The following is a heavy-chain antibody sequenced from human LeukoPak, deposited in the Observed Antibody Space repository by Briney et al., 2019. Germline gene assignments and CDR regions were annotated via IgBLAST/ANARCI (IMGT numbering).Heavy chain of an antibody. CDR2: ISGSGGST. CDR1: GFTFSSYG. Sequence: GGSLRLSCAASGFTFSSYGMSWVRQAPGKGLEWLSAISGSGGSTYYADSVKGRFTISRDNSKNTLYLQMNSLRAEDTAVYYCARDRRMTLFGVVMRWFDPWGQGALVTVSS. J-gene: IGHJ5*02. CDR3: ARDRRMTLFGVVMRWFDP. D-gene: IGHD3-3*01. V-gene: IGHV3-23*01.